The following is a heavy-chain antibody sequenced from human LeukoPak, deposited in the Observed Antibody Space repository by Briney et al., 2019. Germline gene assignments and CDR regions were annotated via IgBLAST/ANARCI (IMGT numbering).Heavy chain of an antibody. D-gene: IGHD4-17*01. J-gene: IGHJ3*02. Sequence: PGGSLRLYCAASGFTFTSYWMHWVRQAPGKGLVWVSRVNGDGSSTTYADSVKGRFTISRDNAKNTLYLQMNSLRAEDTAVYYCARPQHGDLYAFDIWGQGTMVTVSS. CDR2: VNGDGSST. CDR1: GFTFTSYW. V-gene: IGHV3-74*01. CDR3: ARPQHGDLYAFDI.